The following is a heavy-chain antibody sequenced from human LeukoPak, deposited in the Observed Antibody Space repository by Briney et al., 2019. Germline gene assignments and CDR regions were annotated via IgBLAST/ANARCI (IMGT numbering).Heavy chain of an antibody. D-gene: IGHD1-26*01. CDR2: ISAYNGNT. J-gene: IGHJ4*02. CDR3: AREYSGSSDFDY. Sequence: ALVKVSCKASGYTFSSYGISWVRQAPGQGLEWMGWISAYNGNTNYAQKLQGRVTMTTDTSTSTAYMELRSLRSDDTAVYYCAREYSGSSDFDYWGQGTLVTVSS. CDR1: GYTFSSYG. V-gene: IGHV1-18*01.